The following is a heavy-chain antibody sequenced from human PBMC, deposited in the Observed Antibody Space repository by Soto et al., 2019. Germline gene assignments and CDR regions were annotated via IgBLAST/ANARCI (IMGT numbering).Heavy chain of an antibody. CDR1: GGSISIYY. D-gene: IGHD2-21*02. V-gene: IGHV4-59*12. J-gene: IGHJ5*02. CDR2: IYYSGST. Sequence: SETLSLTCTVSGGSISIYYWSWIRQPPGKGLEWIGYIYYSGSTNYNPSLKSRVTISVDTSKNQFSLKLSSVTAADTAVYYCGTLPPRIVVMTTEIPSWGQGTLVTVSS. CDR3: GTLPPRIVVMTTEIPS.